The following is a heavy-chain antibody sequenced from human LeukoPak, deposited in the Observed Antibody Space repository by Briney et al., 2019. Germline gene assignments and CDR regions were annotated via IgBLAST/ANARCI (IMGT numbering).Heavy chain of an antibody. CDR2: IYYSGNT. J-gene: IGHJ4*02. D-gene: IGHD6-13*01. CDR1: GGSISTSAYY. Sequence: SETLSLTCIVSGGSISTSAYYWGWIRQPPGEGLQWIGSIYYSGNTYYNSSLKSRVTISVDTSTSQFSLRLSSVTAADTAVYYCHCVAAAGRVLFDYWGQGTLVTVSS. V-gene: IGHV4-39*01. CDR3: HCVAAAGRVLFDY.